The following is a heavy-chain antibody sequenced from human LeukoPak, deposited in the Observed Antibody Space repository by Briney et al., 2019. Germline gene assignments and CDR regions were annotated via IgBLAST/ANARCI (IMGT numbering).Heavy chain of an antibody. D-gene: IGHD2-21*01. Sequence: ASVKVSCKASGYNFTTHYIHWVRQAPGQGLEWLGLINPSPGRSSYAQNFQARVRITRDTSTSTVFMALSGLRYDDTAVYFCARQRDRFLGFYDYWGQGSLLTVSS. V-gene: IGHV1-46*01. J-gene: IGHJ4*02. CDR2: INPSPGRS. CDR1: GYNFTTHY. CDR3: ARQRDRFLGFYDY.